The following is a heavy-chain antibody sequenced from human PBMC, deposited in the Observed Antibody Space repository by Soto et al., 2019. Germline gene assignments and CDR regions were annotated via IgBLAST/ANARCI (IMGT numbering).Heavy chain of an antibody. J-gene: IGHJ4*02. Sequence: SETLSLTCTVSGGSISSYYWSWIRQPPGKGLEWIGYISYSGSTNYNPSLKSRVTVSVDTSKNRLSLKLSSVTAADTAVYYCARVGRYYDSSGYSVDFWGQGTLVTVSS. D-gene: IGHD3-22*01. CDR3: ARVGRYYDSSGYSVDF. CDR1: GGSISSYY. CDR2: ISYSGST. V-gene: IGHV4-59*01.